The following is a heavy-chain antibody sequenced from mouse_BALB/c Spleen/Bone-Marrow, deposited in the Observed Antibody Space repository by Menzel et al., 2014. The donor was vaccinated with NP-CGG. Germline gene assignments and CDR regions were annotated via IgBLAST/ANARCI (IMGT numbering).Heavy chain of an antibody. CDR1: GYTFTDYT. Sequence: EVMLVESGPELVKPGASVKISCKPSGYTFTDYTMHWVKQSHGKSLEWIGHINPNIGGTSYNQKFKGKATLTLDKSSSTAYMELRSLTSEDSAVYYCTRSRYGDYWGQGTTLTVSS. J-gene: IGHJ2*01. CDR3: TRSRYGDY. D-gene: IGHD2-14*01. V-gene: IGHV1-22*01. CDR2: INPNIGGT.